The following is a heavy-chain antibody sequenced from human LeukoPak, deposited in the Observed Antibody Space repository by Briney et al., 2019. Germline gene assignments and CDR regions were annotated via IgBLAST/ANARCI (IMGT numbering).Heavy chain of an antibody. CDR1: GYIFTGHY. D-gene: IGHD3-3*01. J-gene: IGHJ6*02. CDR3: ARAQPIIGYQYHGIDV. V-gene: IGHV1-2*02. Sequence: ASVKVSCKASGYIFTGHYMHWVRQAPGQGLEYMGWINPNSGGTHFAQKFQGRVTMTRDTSISTAYMELSGLRSDDTAVYYCARAQPIIGYQYHGIDVWGQGTTVTVSS. CDR2: INPNSGGT.